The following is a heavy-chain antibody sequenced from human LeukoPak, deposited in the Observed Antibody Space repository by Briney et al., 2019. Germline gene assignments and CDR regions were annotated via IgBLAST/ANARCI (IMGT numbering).Heavy chain of an antibody. CDR1: GFTFSSYA. D-gene: IGHD3-3*01. Sequence: GGSLRLSCAASGFTFSSYAMSWVRQAPGKGLEWVSAISGSGGCTYYADSVKGRFTISRDNSKNTLYLQMNSLRAEDTAVYYCAKDLSYYDFWSGSGNFDYWGQGTLVTVSS. CDR2: ISGSGGCT. J-gene: IGHJ4*02. V-gene: IGHV3-23*01. CDR3: AKDLSYYDFWSGSGNFDY.